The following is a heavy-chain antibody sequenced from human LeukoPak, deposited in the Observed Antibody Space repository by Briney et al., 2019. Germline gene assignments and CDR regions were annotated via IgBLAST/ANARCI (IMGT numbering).Heavy chain of an antibody. J-gene: IGHJ4*02. V-gene: IGHV3-11*04. CDR3: ARDRNYDGSVYYEDDYFDY. Sequence: GGSLRLSCAASGFTFSDYYMSWIRQAPGKGLEWVSYISSSGSTIYYADSVKGRFTISRDNAKNSLYLQMNSLRAEDTAVYYCARDRNYDGSVYYEDDYFDYWGQGTLVTVSS. CDR1: GFTFSDYY. CDR2: ISSSGSTI. D-gene: IGHD3-22*01.